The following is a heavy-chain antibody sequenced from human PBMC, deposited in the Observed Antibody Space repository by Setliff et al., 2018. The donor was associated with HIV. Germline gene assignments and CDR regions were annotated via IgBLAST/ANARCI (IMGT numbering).Heavy chain of an antibody. D-gene: IGHD5-12*01. CDR1: GGSVSSRDSY. Sequence: SETLSLTCTVSGGSVSSRDSYWGWIRQPPGKGLEWIGNIYHSGSTNYNPSLKSRVTISLDRSKTQFSLKLSSVTAADTAVYYCARSPLYSGYERYYFDYWGQGTLVTVSS. CDR3: ARSPLYSGYERYYFDY. V-gene: IGHV4-39*07. CDR2: IYHSGST. J-gene: IGHJ4*02.